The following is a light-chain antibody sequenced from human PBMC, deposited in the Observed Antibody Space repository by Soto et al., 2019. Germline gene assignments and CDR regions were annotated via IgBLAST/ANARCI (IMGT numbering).Light chain of an antibody. V-gene: IGLV1-47*01. Sequence: QSVLTQPPSASGTPGQRVTISCSGSSSNIGSNYVYWYQQLPGTAPKLLIYRNNQRPSGVPDRFSGSKSGTSASLVISGHRSEDEADYYCAAWDDSLSGPVFGGGTQLTVL. CDR1: SSNIGSNY. J-gene: IGLJ7*01. CDR3: AAWDDSLSGPV. CDR2: RNN.